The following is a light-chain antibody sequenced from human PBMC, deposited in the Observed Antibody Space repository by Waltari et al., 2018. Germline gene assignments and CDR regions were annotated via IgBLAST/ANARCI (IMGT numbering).Light chain of an antibody. CDR2: GVN. CDR3: QSYDTKVGVV. V-gene: IGLV1-40*01. Sequence: QSVLTQPPSVSGAPGQRVTIPCTGSWSNIGAGYDVHWYQQLPGKAPTLLVYGVNTRPPGVPDRFFGSKSGTSASLAIPGLQPEDEADYYCQSYDTKVGVVFGGGSKLTVL. CDR1: WSNIGAGYD. J-gene: IGLJ2*01.